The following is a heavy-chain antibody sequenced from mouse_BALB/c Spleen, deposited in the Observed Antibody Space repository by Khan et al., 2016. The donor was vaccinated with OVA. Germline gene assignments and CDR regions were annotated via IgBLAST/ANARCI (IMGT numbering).Heavy chain of an antibody. V-gene: IGHV5-6*01. CDR2: INSDGYYT. CDR1: GFTFSTYG. D-gene: IGHD4-1*01. CDR3: ASHLTGSFAY. J-gene: IGHJ3*01. Sequence: EVELVESGGDLVKLGGSLRLSCAASGFTFSTYGMSWVRQFPDKRLEWVATINSDGYYTYYPDTVKGRFTISRNNAENTLYLQMSSLKSEDTAIYYCASHLTGSFAYWGQGTLVTVSA.